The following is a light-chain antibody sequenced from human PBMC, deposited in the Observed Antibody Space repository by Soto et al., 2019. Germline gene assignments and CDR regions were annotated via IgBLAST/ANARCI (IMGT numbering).Light chain of an antibody. CDR2: DAS. J-gene: IGKJ4*01. Sequence: EIVLTQSPATLSLSPGERATPSCRASRSVSSYLAWYQQKPGQAPRLLIYDASNRATGIPARFSGSGSGTDFTLTISSLEPEDFAVYYCQQRSNWLTFGGGTKVEIK. CDR1: RSVSSY. CDR3: QQRSNWLT. V-gene: IGKV3-11*01.